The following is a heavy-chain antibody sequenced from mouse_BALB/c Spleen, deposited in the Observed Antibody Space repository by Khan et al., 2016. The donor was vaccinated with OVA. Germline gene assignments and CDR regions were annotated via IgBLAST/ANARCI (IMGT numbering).Heavy chain of an antibody. J-gene: IGHJ3*01. V-gene: IGHV5-6*01. CDR2: VSTGGSYT. CDR3: TRRAYYYDSEGFAY. D-gene: IGHD1-1*01. CDR1: GFTFSTYG. Sequence: EVELVESGGDLVKPGGSLKLSCAVSGFTFSTYGMSWVRQTPDKRLEWVATVSTGGSYTYYPDSVKGRFTISRDNAKNTLYLQMSGLKSEDTAMFYCTRRAYYYDSEGFAYWGQGTLVTVSA.